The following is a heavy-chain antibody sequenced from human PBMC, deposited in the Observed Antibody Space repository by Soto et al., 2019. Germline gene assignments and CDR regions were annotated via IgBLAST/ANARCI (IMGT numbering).Heavy chain of an antibody. CDR1: GGSISSSSYY. V-gene: IGHV4-39*01. Sequence: QLQLQESGPGLVKPSETLSLTCTVSGGSISSSSYYWGWIRQPPGKGLEWIGNIYYSGSTYYNPSLKSRVTISVDTSQNQFSLKLSSVTAADTAVYYCASQASPYYYYGMDVWGQGATVTVSS. CDR2: IYYSGST. J-gene: IGHJ6*02. CDR3: ASQASPYYYYGMDV.